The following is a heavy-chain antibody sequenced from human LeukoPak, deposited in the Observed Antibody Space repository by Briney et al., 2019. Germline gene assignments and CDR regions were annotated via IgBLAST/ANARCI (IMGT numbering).Heavy chain of an antibody. CDR1: GGSFSGSN. Sequence: SETLSLTCAVYGGSFSGSNWSWIRQPHGKGLEWIGEINNSGSTIYNPSLKSRVTISVDTSKNQFSLNLISVTAADTAVYYCVRAYDYWGQGTLVTVSS. CDR2: INNSGST. V-gene: IGHV4-34*01. CDR3: VRAYDY. J-gene: IGHJ4*02.